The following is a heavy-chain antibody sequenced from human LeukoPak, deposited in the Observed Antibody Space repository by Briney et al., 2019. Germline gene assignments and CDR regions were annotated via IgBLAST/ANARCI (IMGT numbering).Heavy chain of an antibody. CDR2: INHSGST. J-gene: IGHJ5*02. Sequence: PSETLSLTCAVYGGSFSGYYWSWIRQPPGKGLEWIGEINHSGSTSYNPSLKGRVTISVDTSKNQFSLKLNSVTAADTAVYYCATHGRYCSSTSCYLNWFDPWGQGTLVTVSS. CDR3: ATHGRYCSSTSCYLNWFDP. V-gene: IGHV4-34*01. CDR1: GGSFSGYY. D-gene: IGHD2-2*01.